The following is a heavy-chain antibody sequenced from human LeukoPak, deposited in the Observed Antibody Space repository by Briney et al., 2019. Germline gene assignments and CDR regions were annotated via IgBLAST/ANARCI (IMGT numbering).Heavy chain of an antibody. CDR1: GFTFSSYA. V-gene: IGHV3-30-3*01. J-gene: IGHJ4*02. CDR3: ARGGTTVIQPSY. CDR2: ISYDGSNK. Sequence: GRSLTLSCVASGFTFSSYAMHGVRQAPGKELEWVAVISYDGSNKYYADSVKGRFTISRDNAKNSLYLQVNSLRAEDTAVYYCARGGTTVIQPSYWGQGTLVTVSS. D-gene: IGHD4-17*01.